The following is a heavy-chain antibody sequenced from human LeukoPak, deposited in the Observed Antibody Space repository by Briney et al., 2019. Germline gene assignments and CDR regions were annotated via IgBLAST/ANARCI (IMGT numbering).Heavy chain of an antibody. J-gene: IGHJ4*02. CDR1: GFTFSSYA. D-gene: IGHD3-9*01. V-gene: IGHV3-23*01. CDR2: ISGSGGST. CDR3: AKSRNFDWLPSDY. Sequence: PGGSLRLSCAASGFTFSSYAISWVRQAPGKGLEWVSGISGSGGSTYYADSVKGRFTISRDNSKNTLYLQMNSLRAEDTALYYCAKSRNFDWLPSDYWGQGTLVTVSS.